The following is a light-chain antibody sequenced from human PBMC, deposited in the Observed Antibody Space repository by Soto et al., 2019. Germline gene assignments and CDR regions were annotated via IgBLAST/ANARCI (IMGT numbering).Light chain of an antibody. CDR3: QQYGSSPDT. CDR1: QSVTNNY. CDR2: GAS. J-gene: IGKJ5*01. Sequence: EVVLTQSPGTLSLSPGERATLSCRASQSVTNNYLAWYQQRPGLAPRLLIYGASSRATGIPDRFSGSGSGTDFTLTISRLEPEDFAVYYCQQYGSSPDTFGQGTRLEIK. V-gene: IGKV3-20*01.